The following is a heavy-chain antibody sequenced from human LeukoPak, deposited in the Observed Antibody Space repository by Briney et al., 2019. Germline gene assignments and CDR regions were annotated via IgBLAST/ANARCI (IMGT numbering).Heavy chain of an antibody. CDR2: ISSSSSYI. CDR3: ARDLGGYCSRPSCPHGMDV. V-gene: IGHV3-21*01. J-gene: IGHJ6*02. Sequence: GGSLRLSCAASGFTFSGYNMNWVRQAPGKGLEWVSSISSSSSYIYYTDSVQGRFTISRDNAKNSLYLQMNSLRAEDTAVYYCARDLGGYCSRPSCPHGMDVWGRGTTVTVSS. D-gene: IGHD2-2*01. CDR1: GFTFSGYN.